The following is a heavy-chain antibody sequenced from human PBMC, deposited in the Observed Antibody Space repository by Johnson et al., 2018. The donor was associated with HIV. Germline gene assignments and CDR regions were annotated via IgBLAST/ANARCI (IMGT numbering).Heavy chain of an antibody. Sequence: VQLVESGGGVLRPGGSLRLSCAAAGFSFDDYGMNWVRQAPGTGLEWVSGINCTGGSTGYADSVTGRFTISRDNAQNSLYLQMHSLRVEDTAVYYCMTMATTHEGYAFDIWGQGTMVTVSS. D-gene: IGHD5-24*01. J-gene: IGHJ3*02. CDR2: INCTGGST. V-gene: IGHV3-20*04. CDR1: GFSFDDYG. CDR3: MTMATTHEGYAFDI.